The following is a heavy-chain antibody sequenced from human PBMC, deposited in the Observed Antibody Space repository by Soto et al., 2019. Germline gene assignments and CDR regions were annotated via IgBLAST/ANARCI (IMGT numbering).Heavy chain of an antibody. CDR1: GYTFTSFA. V-gene: IGHV1-3*01. CDR3: TRGGQFYDSRGFYYSFDS. Sequence: ASVKVSCKASGYTFTSFAIFWVRQAPGQRLEWMGWINAGNGNTKYSQKFQDRVTIRRDTSASTVYMELRSLRSEDTAVYYCTRGGQFYDSRGFYYSFDSWGQGTRVTVSS. J-gene: IGHJ4*02. D-gene: IGHD3-22*01. CDR2: INAGNGNT.